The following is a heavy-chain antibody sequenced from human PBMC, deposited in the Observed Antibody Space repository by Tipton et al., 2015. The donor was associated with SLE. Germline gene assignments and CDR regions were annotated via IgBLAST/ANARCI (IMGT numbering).Heavy chain of an antibody. D-gene: IGHD3-3*01. Sequence: SLRLSCAASGFTFSSYWMSWVRQAPGKGLEWVANIKQDGREKYYVDSVKGRFTISRDNAKNSLHLQMNSLRAEDTAVYYWARSGIGVVKFFDFWGQRALVTVSS. V-gene: IGHV3-7*01. J-gene: IGHJ4*02. CDR3: ARSGIGVVKFFDF. CDR1: GFTFSSYW. CDR2: IKQDGREK.